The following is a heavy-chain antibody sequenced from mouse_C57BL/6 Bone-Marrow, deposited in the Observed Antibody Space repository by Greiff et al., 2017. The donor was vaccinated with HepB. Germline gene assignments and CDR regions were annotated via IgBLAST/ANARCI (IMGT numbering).Heavy chain of an antibody. J-gene: IGHJ3*01. V-gene: IGHV3-6*01. CDR2: ISYDGSN. CDR3: GIYYGYAWFAY. Sequence: ESGPGLVKPSQSLSLTCSVTGYSITSGYYWNWIRQFPGNKLEWMGYISYDGSNNYNPSLKNRISITRDTSKNQFFLKLNSVTTEDTATYYCGIYYGYAWFAYWGQGTLVTVSA. D-gene: IGHD2-2*01. CDR1: GYSITSGYY.